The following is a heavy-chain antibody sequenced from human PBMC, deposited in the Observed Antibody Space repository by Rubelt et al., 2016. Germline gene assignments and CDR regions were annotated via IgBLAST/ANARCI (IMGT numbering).Heavy chain of an antibody. CDR1: GFTFSSYS. V-gene: IGHV3-48*02. CDR2: INSGSTTV. J-gene: IGHJ4*02. Sequence: EVQLVESGGGLVQPGGSLRLSCAASGFTFSSYSMNWVRQAPGKGLEWVSYINSGSTTVHYADSVKGRFTISRENAKNSLYLQMSSLGDEDTAVYYCARGTRPNGSGNDWNDYWGQGTLVTVSS. CDR3: ARGTRPNGSGNDWNDY. D-gene: IGHD5-12*01.